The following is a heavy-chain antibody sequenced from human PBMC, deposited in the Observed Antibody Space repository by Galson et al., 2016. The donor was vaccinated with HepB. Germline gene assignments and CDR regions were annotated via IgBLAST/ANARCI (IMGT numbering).Heavy chain of an antibody. CDR3: ARDGGDGGLAAAHDY. CDR2: IFPMFGAT. D-gene: IGHD6-13*01. CDR1: GGSFNNYS. J-gene: IGHJ4*02. Sequence: SVKVSCKASGGSFNNYSITWVRQAPGQGLEWVGGIFPMFGATNYAQRFRGRVTITADESTRTAYMELSSLRSEDTAVYYCARDGGDGGLAAAHDYWGQGTLVTVSS. V-gene: IGHV1-69*13.